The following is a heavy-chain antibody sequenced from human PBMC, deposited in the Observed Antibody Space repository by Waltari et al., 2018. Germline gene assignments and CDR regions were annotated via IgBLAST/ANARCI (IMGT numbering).Heavy chain of an antibody. CDR3: ARGGFGAVDY. CDR2: INAGNGNT. V-gene: IGHV1-3*01. J-gene: IGHJ4*02. CDR1: GYTFTSNA. Sequence: QVQLVQSGAEVKKPGASVKVSCKASGYTFTSNAVHWVRQAPGQRLEWMGWINAGNGNTKYSQKFQGRVTIPRDTSATTAYMELSSLRSEDTAVYYCARGGFGAVDYWGQGTLATVSS. D-gene: IGHD3-22*01.